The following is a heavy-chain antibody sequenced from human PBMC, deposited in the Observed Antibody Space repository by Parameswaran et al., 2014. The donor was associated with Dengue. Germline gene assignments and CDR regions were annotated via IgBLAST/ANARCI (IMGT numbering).Heavy chain of an antibody. D-gene: IGHD3-16*02. J-gene: IGHJ3*02. Sequence: VRQAPGKGLEWVSYISSSGSTIYHADSVKGRFTISRDNAKNSLYLQMNSLRAEDTAVYYCARSTRLTFGGVIVAPYDAFDIWGQGTMVTVSS. V-gene: IGHV3-48*03. CDR3: ARSTRLTFGGVIVAPYDAFDI. CDR2: ISSSGSTI.